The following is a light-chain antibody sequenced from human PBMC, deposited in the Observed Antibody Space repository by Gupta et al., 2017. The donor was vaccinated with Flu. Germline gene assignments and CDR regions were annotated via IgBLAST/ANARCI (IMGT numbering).Light chain of an antibody. J-gene: IGKJ1*01. Sequence: DVQLTQSPSFLSASVGDTVTITCRASQDISLLLGWFQQRPGRAPKLLVCGASTLQSGVPTRFSSRGSGTEFTLTINNLQPEDFAVYFCQYLKSDPPRTFGQGTKVEIK. CDR3: QYLKSDPPRT. CDR2: GAS. CDR1: QDISLL. V-gene: IGKV1-9*01.